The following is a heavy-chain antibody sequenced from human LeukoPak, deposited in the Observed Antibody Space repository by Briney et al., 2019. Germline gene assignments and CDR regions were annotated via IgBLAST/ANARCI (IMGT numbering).Heavy chain of an antibody. J-gene: IGHJ4*02. V-gene: IGHV1-69*05. D-gene: IGHD3-3*01. Sequence: SVKVSCKASGGTFSSYAISWVRQAPGQGLEWMGRIIPIFGTANYAQKFQGRVTITTDESTSTAYMELSSLRSEDTAVYYCARNPNYDFWSGYYFDDWGQGTLVTVSS. CDR2: IIPIFGTA. CDR3: ARNPNYDFWSGYYFDD. CDR1: GGTFSSYA.